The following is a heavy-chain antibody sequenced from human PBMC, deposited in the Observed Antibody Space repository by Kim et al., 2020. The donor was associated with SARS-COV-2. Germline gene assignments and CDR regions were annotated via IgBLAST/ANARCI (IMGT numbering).Heavy chain of an antibody. D-gene: IGHD3-16*01. V-gene: IGHV3-11*04. CDR3: ARYPRGGLMGGTDAFDI. Sequence: KGRFTLSSDNAKNSLYLQMNSLRAEDTAVYYCARYPRGGLMGGTDAFDIWGQGTMVTVSS. J-gene: IGHJ3*02.